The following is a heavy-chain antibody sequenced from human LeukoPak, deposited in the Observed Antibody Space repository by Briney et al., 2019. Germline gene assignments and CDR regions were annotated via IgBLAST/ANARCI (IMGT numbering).Heavy chain of an antibody. V-gene: IGHV3-30*03. CDR1: GFTFSSHS. CDR2: ISYDGSNK. D-gene: IGHD2-15*01. Sequence: QAGGSLRLSCAASGFTFSSHSMHWVRQAPDKGLEWVALISYDGSNKYYADSVKGRFTISRDNSKNTLYLQMNSLRAEDTAVYYCARKPHCSGGSYDQAWGQGTLVTVSS. J-gene: IGHJ5*02. CDR3: ARKPHCSGGSYDQA.